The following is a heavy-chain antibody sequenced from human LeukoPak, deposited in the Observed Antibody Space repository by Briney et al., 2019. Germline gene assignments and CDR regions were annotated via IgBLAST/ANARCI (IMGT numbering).Heavy chain of an antibody. J-gene: IGHJ6*03. CDR2: INHSGST. Sequence: PWETLSLTCAVYGGSFSGYYWSWIRQPPGKGLEWIGEINHSGSTNYNPSLKSRVTISVDTSKNQFSLKLSSVTAADTAVYYCARAQERIAAAGTSPYYMDVWGKGTTVTVSS. D-gene: IGHD6-13*01. CDR1: GGSFSGYY. V-gene: IGHV4-34*01. CDR3: ARAQERIAAAGTSPYYMDV.